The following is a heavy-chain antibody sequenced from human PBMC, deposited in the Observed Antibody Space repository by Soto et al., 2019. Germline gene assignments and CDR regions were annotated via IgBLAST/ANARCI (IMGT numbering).Heavy chain of an antibody. CDR3: ARGLTPLNYYGSGSSFDY. Sequence: NLSLTCAVYGGSFSGYYWSWIRQPPGKGLEWIGEINHSGSTNYNPSLKSRVTISVDTSKNQFSLKLSSVTAADTAVYYCARGLTPLNYYGSGSSFDYWGQGTLVTVSS. D-gene: IGHD3-10*01. V-gene: IGHV4-34*01. J-gene: IGHJ4*02. CDR2: INHSGST. CDR1: GGSFSGYY.